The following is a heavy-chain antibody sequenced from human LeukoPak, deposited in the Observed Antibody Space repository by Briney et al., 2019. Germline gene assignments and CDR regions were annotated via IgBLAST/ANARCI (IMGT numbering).Heavy chain of an antibody. D-gene: IGHD1-26*01. CDR2: ISAYNGNT. Sequence: ASVKVSCKASGCTFTSYGISWVRQAPGQGLEWMGWISAYNGNTNYAQKLQGRVTMTTDTSTSTAYMELRSLRSDDTAVYYCARGSELYEYYYYGMDVWGQGTTVTVSS. CDR3: ARGSELYEYYYYGMDV. J-gene: IGHJ6*02. V-gene: IGHV1-18*01. CDR1: GCTFTSYG.